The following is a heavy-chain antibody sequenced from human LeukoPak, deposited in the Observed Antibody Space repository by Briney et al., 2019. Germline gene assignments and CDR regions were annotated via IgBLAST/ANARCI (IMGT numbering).Heavy chain of an antibody. CDR1: GGSISSYY. V-gene: IGHV4-59*01. CDR2: IYYSGST. D-gene: IGHD1-14*01. CDR3: ARDLGRNEPTDY. Sequence: SETLSLTCTVSGGSISSYYWSWIRQPPGKGLEWIGYIYYSGSTNYNPSLKSRVTISVDTSKNQFSLKLSSVTAADTAVYYCARDLGRNEPTDYWGQGTLVTVSS. J-gene: IGHJ4*02.